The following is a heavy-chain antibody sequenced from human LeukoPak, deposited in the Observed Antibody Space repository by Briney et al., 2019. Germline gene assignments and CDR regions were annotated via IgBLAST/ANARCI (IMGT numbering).Heavy chain of an antibody. D-gene: IGHD2-21*01. CDR1: GFTFSSYA. Sequence: PGGSLRLSCAASGFTFSSYAMSWVRQAPGKGLEWVSAISGSGGSTYYADSVKGRFTISGDNSKNTLYLQMNGLRAEDTAVYYCAKVVMVHNDAFDIWGQGTMVTVSS. CDR2: ISGSGGST. J-gene: IGHJ3*02. V-gene: IGHV3-23*01. CDR3: AKVVMVHNDAFDI.